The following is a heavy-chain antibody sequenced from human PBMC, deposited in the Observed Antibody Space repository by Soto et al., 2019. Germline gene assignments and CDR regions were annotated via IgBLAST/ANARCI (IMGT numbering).Heavy chain of an antibody. CDR2: IIPIFGTA. CDR3: ASSEWRVTTSGPVDH. CDR1: AGTFSSYA. J-gene: IGHJ4*02. Sequence: QVQLVQSGAEVKKPGSSVKVSCKASAGTFSSYAISWLRQAPGQGLEWMGGIIPIFGTANYAQKFQCRVTITADESTSTDYLELSRLRSEDTVVYYCASSEWRVTTSGPVDHWGQGTLVTVYS. D-gene: IGHD4-17*01. V-gene: IGHV1-69*12.